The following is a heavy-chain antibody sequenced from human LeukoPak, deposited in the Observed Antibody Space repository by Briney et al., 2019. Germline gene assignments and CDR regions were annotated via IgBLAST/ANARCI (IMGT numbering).Heavy chain of an antibody. V-gene: IGHV1-8*02. CDR1: GYTFTSYA. Sequence: ASVKVSCKASGYTFTSYAMNWVRQAPGQGLEWMGWMNPNSGNTGYAQKFQGRVTMTRNTSISTAYMELSSLRSEDTAVYYCARGPELLWFGELRYYYYGMDVWGQGTTVTVSS. CDR3: ARGPELLWFGELRYYYYGMDV. J-gene: IGHJ6*02. D-gene: IGHD3-10*01. CDR2: MNPNSGNT.